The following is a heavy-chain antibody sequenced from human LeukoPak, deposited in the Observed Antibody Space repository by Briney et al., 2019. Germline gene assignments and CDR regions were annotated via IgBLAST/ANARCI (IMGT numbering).Heavy chain of an antibody. CDR3: ARKVDAFFYYDS. CDR1: GYTFTSYD. Sequence: ASVKVSCKASGYTFTSYDISWSRQAPGQRLERMGWISVSAGNTNYAQKFQGRVTMTADTSTSTAYMELRTLSDDDTAVYFCARKVDAFFYYDSWGQGTLVTVSS. V-gene: IGHV1-18*01. J-gene: IGHJ4*02. CDR2: ISVSAGNT. D-gene: IGHD3-9*01.